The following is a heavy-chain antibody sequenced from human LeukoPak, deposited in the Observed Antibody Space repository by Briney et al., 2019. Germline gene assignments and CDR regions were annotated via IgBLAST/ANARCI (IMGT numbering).Heavy chain of an antibody. Sequence: ASVRVSCKASGYTFTSYGISWVRQAPGQGLEWMGWISAYNGNTNYAQKLQGRVTMTTDTSTSTAYMALRSLRSDDTAVYYCARDLGVPAAPYWFDPWGQGTLVTVSS. CDR1: GYTFTSYG. V-gene: IGHV1-18*01. CDR2: ISAYNGNT. CDR3: ARDLGVPAAPYWFDP. D-gene: IGHD2-2*01. J-gene: IGHJ5*02.